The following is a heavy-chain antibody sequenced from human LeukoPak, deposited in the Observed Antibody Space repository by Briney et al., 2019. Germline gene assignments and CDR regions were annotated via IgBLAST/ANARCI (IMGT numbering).Heavy chain of an antibody. J-gene: IGHJ3*02. CDR1: GFTCSRYT. Sequence: GGSLRLSCAASGFTCSRYTMNWVRQAPGKGLEWLSYITVSSTTYYIDSVQGRFTISRDNAKNSLYLQMSSLRDEDTAVYYCARGDTLSDLNAFDIWGQGTMVTVSS. V-gene: IGHV3-48*02. CDR3: ARGDTLSDLNAFDI. CDR2: ITVSSTT. D-gene: IGHD2/OR15-2a*01.